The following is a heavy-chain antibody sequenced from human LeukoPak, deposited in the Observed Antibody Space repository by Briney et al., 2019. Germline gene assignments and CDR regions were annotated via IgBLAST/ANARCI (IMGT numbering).Heavy chain of an antibody. Sequence: SETLSLTCTVSGGSISSGGYYWSWIRQHPGKGLEWIGYIYYSGSTYYNPSLKSRVTISVDTSKNQFSLKLSSVTAADTAVYYCARRILRTGTIVVLASNWFDPWGQGTLVTVSS. D-gene: IGHD2-15*01. CDR2: IYYSGST. J-gene: IGHJ5*02. V-gene: IGHV4-31*03. CDR1: GGSISSGGYY. CDR3: ARRILRTGTIVVLASNWFDP.